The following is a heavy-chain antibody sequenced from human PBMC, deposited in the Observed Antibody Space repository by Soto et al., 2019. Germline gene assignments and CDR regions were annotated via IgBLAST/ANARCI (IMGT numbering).Heavy chain of an antibody. J-gene: IGHJ4*02. CDR1: GYTFSSIG. Sequence: QIPLVQSGAEVKKPGASVKVSCKASGYTFSSIGISWVRQAPGKGLEWMGWISPYKGNTHYAQGLQGRVTMTTDTSTSTAYMELRSLRSDDTAVYYCARDLDASGSYYTDYWGQGTLVTVSS. CDR2: ISPYKGNT. V-gene: IGHV1-18*01. CDR3: ARDLDASGSYYTDY. D-gene: IGHD3-10*01.